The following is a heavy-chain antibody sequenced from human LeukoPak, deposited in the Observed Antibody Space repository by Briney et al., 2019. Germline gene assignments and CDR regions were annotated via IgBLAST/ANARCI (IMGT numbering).Heavy chain of an antibody. Sequence: ASVKVSCKASVYTFINYGLTWVRQAPGQGVEWMGWISAYTGSTNYAQKLQGRVTMPTDPSTSTAYMGLRSLRSDDTAVYYCARTVGATGAFDIWGQGTMVIVSS. D-gene: IGHD1-26*01. CDR3: ARTVGATGAFDI. CDR1: VYTFINYG. J-gene: IGHJ3*02. CDR2: ISAYTGST. V-gene: IGHV1-18*01.